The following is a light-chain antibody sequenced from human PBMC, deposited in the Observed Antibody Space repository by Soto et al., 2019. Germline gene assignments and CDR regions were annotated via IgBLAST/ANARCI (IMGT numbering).Light chain of an antibody. J-gene: IGKJ1*01. CDR3: QQYGSSRWT. CDR1: QSVSSNY. CDR2: DAS. V-gene: IGKV3-20*01. Sequence: EIVLTQSPGTLSLSPGERATLSCRASQSVSSNYLAWYQQIPGQPPRLLISDASSRATGIPDRFSGTGSGTDFTLTISRLEPEDFAVYYCQQYGSSRWTFGQGNKVEIK.